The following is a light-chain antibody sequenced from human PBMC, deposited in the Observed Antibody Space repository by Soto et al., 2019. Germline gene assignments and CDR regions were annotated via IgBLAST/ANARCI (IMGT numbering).Light chain of an antibody. CDR2: GAS. Sequence: EIVMTQSPATLSVSPGERATLSCRASQSVSSNLAWYQQKPGQAPRLLIYGASTRATGIPARFSGSGSGTEFTLTISSLQSEYFAVYYCQQYNNWWTFGQGTKVDIK. CDR3: QQYNNWWT. J-gene: IGKJ1*01. V-gene: IGKV3-15*01. CDR1: QSVSSN.